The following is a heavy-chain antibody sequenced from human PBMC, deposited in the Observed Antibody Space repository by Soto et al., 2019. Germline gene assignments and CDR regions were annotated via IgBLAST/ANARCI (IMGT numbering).Heavy chain of an antibody. CDR1: GFTFSSYA. J-gene: IGHJ3*02. D-gene: IGHD3-22*01. V-gene: IGHV3-21*01. CDR3: ARVVVITTSGAFDI. CDR2: ISSSSSYI. Sequence: GSLRLSCAASGFTFSSYAMHWVRQAPGKGLEWVSSISSSSSYIYYADSVKGRFTISRDNAKNSLYLQMNSLRAEDTAVYYCARVVVITTSGAFDIWGQGTMVTVSS.